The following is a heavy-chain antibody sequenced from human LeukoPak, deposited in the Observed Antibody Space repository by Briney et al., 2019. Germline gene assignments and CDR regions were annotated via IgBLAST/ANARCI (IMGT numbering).Heavy chain of an antibody. D-gene: IGHD6-13*01. V-gene: IGHV3-53*01. CDR1: GFSVSSNY. CDR2: IYSDGRT. J-gene: IGHJ4*02. Sequence: GGSLRLSCAGSGFSVSSNYMTWVRQAPGKGLEWVSVIYSDGRTYYADSVKGRFTISRDNSKNTVYLQMNSLRAEDTALYYWALAGYRSSGLGVWGQGTLVTVSS. CDR3: ALAGYRSSGLGV.